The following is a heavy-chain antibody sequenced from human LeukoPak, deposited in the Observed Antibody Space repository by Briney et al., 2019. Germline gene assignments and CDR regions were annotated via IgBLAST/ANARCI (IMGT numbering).Heavy chain of an antibody. CDR1: GGSISSYY. Sequence: SETLSLTCTVSGGSISSYYWSWIRQPPGKGLEWIGEINHSGSTNYNPSLKSRVTISVDTSKNQFSLKLSSVTAADTAVYYCARGGPELELTPTGWFDPWGQGTLVTVSS. D-gene: IGHD1-7*01. V-gene: IGHV4-34*01. CDR2: INHSGST. J-gene: IGHJ5*02. CDR3: ARGGPELELTPTGWFDP.